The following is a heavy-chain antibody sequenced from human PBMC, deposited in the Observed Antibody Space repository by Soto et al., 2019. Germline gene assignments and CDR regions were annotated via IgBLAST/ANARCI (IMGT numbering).Heavy chain of an antibody. D-gene: IGHD5-12*01. V-gene: IGHV4-31*03. J-gene: IGHJ5*02. CDR3: AREGRYSGYDPNWFDP. CDR2: IYYSGST. CDR1: GGSISSGGYY. Sequence: PSETLSLTCTVSGGSISSGGYYWSWIRQHPGKGLEWIGYIYYSGSTYYNPSLKSRVTISVDTSKNQFSLKLSSVTAADTAVYYCAREGRYSGYDPNWFDPWGQGTLVTVSS.